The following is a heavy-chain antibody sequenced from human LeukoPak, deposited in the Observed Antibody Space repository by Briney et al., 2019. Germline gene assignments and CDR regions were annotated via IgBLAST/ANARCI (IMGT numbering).Heavy chain of an antibody. CDR2: IIPIFGTA. CDR1: GGTFSSYA. J-gene: IGHJ5*02. V-gene: IGHV1-69*01. CDR3: ARSSPYSSSSGDWFDP. D-gene: IGHD6-6*01. Sequence: SVKVSCKASGGTFSSYAISWVRQAPGQGLEWMGGIIPIFGTANYAQKFQGRVTITADESTSTAYMELSSPRSEDTAVYYCARSSPYSSSSGDWFDPWGQGTLVTVSS.